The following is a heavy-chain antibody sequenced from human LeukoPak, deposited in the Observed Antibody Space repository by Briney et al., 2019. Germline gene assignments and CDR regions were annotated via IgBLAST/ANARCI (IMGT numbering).Heavy chain of an antibody. V-gene: IGHV3-7*01. Sequence: GGSLRLSCPASGFTFSSYWMSWVRQAPGKGLEWVANIKQDGSEKYYVDSVKGRFTISRDNAKNSLYLQMNSLRAEDTAVYYCARDSFDAFDIWGQGTMVTVSS. CDR3: ARDSFDAFDI. CDR2: IKQDGSEK. CDR1: GFTFSSYW. J-gene: IGHJ3*02.